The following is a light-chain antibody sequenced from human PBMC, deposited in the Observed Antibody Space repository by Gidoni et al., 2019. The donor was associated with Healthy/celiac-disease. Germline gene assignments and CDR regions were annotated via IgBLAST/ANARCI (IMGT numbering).Light chain of an antibody. CDR1: QSVSSSY. J-gene: IGKJ1*01. CDR3: QQYGSSPTWT. Sequence: EIVLTQSPGTLSLSPGERATLSCRASQSVSSSYLAWYQQKPGQAPRLLIYGASSRATGIPDRLSGSGSGTDLTLTISRLEPEDFAVYYCQQYGSSPTWTFGQGTKVEIK. CDR2: GAS. V-gene: IGKV3-20*01.